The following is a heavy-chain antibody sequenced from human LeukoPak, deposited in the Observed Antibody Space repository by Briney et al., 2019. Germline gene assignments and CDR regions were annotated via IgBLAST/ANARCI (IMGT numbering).Heavy chain of an antibody. D-gene: IGHD6-19*01. V-gene: IGHV4-34*01. CDR2: INHSGST. CDR1: GGSSSGYY. CDR3: ARRPGSGWYGRYFDL. J-gene: IGHJ2*01. Sequence: SETLSLTCAVYGGSSSGYYWSWIRQPPGKGLEWIGEINHSGSTNYNPSLKSRVTISVDTSKNQFSLKLSSVTAADTAVYYCARRPGSGWYGRYFDLWGRGTLVTVSS.